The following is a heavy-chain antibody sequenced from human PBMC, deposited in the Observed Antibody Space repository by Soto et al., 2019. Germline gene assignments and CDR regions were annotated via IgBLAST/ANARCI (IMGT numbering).Heavy chain of an antibody. V-gene: IGHV3-7*01. J-gene: IGHJ6*02. Sequence: GGSLRLSCAASGFTFSSYWLSWVRQAPGKGLEWMANIKQDGTEKYYVDSVKGRFTISRDNAKSSLFLQMNSLRAEDTAVYYCATGAYYYYYGMDVWGQGTTVTVSS. CDR2: IKQDGTEK. CDR1: GFTFSSYW. CDR3: ATGAYYYYYGMDV.